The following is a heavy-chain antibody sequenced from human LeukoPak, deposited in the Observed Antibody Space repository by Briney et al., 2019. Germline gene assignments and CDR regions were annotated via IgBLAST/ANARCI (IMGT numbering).Heavy chain of an antibody. CDR2: IRDRT. J-gene: IGHJ3*01. CDR1: GFTFSTYA. CDR3: AKSWRSYDSSTSYYAFDL. D-gene: IGHD3-22*01. V-gene: IGHV3-23*01. Sequence: TGGSLRLSCAASGFTFSTYAMTWVRQAPGKGLEWVSGIRDRTYYADSAKGRFTISRDDSRNTLYLQMNSLGAEDTAVYYCAKSWRSYDSSTSYYAFDLWGQGTTVTVSS.